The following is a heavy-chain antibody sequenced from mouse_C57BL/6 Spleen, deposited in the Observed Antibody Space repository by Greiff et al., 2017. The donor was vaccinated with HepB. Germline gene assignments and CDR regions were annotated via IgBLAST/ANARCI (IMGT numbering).Heavy chain of an antibody. CDR3: TRVTGTGYFDY. CDR1: GFTFSSYA. Sequence: EVQRVESGEGVVKPGGSLKLSCAASGFTFSSYAMSWVRQTPEKRLEWVAYISSGGDSIYYADTVKGRFTISRDKARNTLYLQMSSLKSEDTAMYYCTRVTGTGYFDYWGQGTTLTVSS. CDR2: ISSGGDSI. D-gene: IGHD4-1*01. V-gene: IGHV5-9-1*02. J-gene: IGHJ2*01.